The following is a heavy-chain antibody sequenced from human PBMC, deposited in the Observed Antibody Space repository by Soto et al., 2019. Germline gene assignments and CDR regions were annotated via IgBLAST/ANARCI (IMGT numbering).Heavy chain of an antibody. CDR3: VKDPPHGDSSGWYGYFQH. J-gene: IGHJ1*01. Sequence: GGSLRLSCSASGFTFSSYAMHWVRQAPGKGLEYVSAISSNGGSTYYADSVKGRFTISRDNSKNTLYLQMSSLRAEDTAVYYCVKDPPHGDSSGWYGYFQHWGQGTRVTVSS. CDR2: ISSNGGST. V-gene: IGHV3-64D*08. CDR1: GFTFSSYA. D-gene: IGHD6-19*01.